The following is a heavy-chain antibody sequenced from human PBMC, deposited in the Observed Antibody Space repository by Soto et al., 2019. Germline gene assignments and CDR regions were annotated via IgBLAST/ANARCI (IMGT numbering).Heavy chain of an antibody. CDR1: GFTLSNYW. Sequence: PGGSLRLSCAASGFTLSNYWMTWVRQAPGKGLEWVANINKDGSQKNYVDSVKGRFTIARDNGQNSLSLQINSLRVEDTAVYYCVRELGLAYWGPGALVTVYS. D-gene: IGHD7-27*01. V-gene: IGHV3-7*03. J-gene: IGHJ4*02. CDR3: VRELGLAY. CDR2: INKDGSQK.